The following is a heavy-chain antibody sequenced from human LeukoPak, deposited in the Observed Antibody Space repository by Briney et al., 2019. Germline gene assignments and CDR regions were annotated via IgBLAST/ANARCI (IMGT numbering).Heavy chain of an antibody. CDR3: ASGVPAPQLDY. D-gene: IGHD2-2*01. Sequence: GESLKISCKGSGYSFTSYWISWVRQMPGKGLEWMGRIDPSDSYTNYSPSFQGHVTISAGKSISTAYLQWSSLKASDTAMYYCASGVPAPQLDYWGQGTLVTVSS. J-gene: IGHJ4*02. CDR1: GYSFTSYW. V-gene: IGHV5-10-1*01. CDR2: IDPSDSYT.